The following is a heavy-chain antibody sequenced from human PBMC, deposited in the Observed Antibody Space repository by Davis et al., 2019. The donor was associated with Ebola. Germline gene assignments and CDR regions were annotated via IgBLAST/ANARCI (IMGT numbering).Heavy chain of an antibody. J-gene: IGHJ4*02. CDR2: IYYSGST. Sequence: MPSETLSLTCTVSGCSISSSSYYLGWFRQPPGKGLVWIGSIYYSGSTYYNPALKSRVTISVDTSKNQFSLKLSSVTAADTAVYYCARDPGPLYFDFWGQGTLVTVSS. CDR3: ARDPGPLYFDF. V-gene: IGHV4-39*02. CDR1: GCSISSSSYY.